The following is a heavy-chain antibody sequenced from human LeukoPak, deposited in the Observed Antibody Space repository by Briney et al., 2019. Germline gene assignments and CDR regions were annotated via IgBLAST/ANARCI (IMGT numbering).Heavy chain of an antibody. CDR3: AKDEDTALVNYFDY. Sequence: TGGSLRLSCAASGFIVSNNYMNWVRQAPGKGLEWVSAISGSGGSTYYADSVKGRFTISRDNSKNTLYLQMNSLRAEDTAVYYCAKDEDTALVNYFDYWGQGTLVTVSS. CDR2: ISGSGGST. D-gene: IGHD5-18*01. V-gene: IGHV3-23*01. CDR1: GFIVSNNY. J-gene: IGHJ4*02.